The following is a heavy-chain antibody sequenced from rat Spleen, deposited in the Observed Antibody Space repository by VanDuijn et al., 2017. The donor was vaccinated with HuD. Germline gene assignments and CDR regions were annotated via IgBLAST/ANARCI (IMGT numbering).Heavy chain of an antibody. V-gene: IGHV2-15*01. Sequence: QVQLKESGPGLVQPSQTLSLTCTVSGFSLTSLGVSWVRQPPGKGLEWMGGIWGDGTTNYNSALKSRLSISRDTSKSQVFLKMNSLQTEDTAIYFCTGDRHSPGVMDAWGQGASVTVSS. D-gene: IGHD1-4*01. CDR2: IWGDGTT. CDR3: TGDRHSPGVMDA. CDR1: GFSLTSLG. J-gene: IGHJ4*01.